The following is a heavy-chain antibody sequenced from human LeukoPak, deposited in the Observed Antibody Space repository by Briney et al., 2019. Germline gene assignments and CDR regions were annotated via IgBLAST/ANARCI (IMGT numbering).Heavy chain of an antibody. Sequence: GGSLRLSCAASGITFSSYGMSWVRQAPGKGLEWVSYITLSSSTIYYADSVKGRFTISRDNAKNSVYLQMDSLRAEDTAVYYCAREPSYTSSWYTSCDYWGQGTLVTVSS. V-gene: IGHV3-48*01. CDR2: ITLSSSTI. CDR1: GITFSSYG. D-gene: IGHD6-13*01. J-gene: IGHJ4*02. CDR3: AREPSYTSSWYTSCDY.